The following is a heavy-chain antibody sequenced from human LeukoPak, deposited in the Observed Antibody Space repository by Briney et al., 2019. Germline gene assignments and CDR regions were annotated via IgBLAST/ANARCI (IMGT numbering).Heavy chain of an antibody. Sequence: SETLSLTCAVHGGSFSGYYWSWSRQPPGKGLEWIGYIYYSGSTNYNPSLKSRVTISVDTSKNQFSLKLSSVTAADTAVYYCAGGRAIFGVVIDWGQGTLVTVSS. CDR3: AGGRAIFGVVID. D-gene: IGHD3-3*01. CDR2: IYYSGST. V-gene: IGHV4-59*01. J-gene: IGHJ4*02. CDR1: GGSFSGYY.